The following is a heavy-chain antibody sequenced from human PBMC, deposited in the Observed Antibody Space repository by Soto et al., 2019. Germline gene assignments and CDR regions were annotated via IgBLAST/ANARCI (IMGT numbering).Heavy chain of an antibody. CDR2: TYYRGNT. Sequence: QVQLQESGPGLVKPSQTLTLTCTVSDDSITGGGYFWTWIRQLPGKGLEWLGSTYYRGNTFYNPSLTSGGTISLDPSQSRVSLRVTSVTAADTAIYFCARGGSGTYHVWGQGTLVIVSS. J-gene: IGHJ4*02. CDR3: ARGGSGTYHV. D-gene: IGHD3-10*01. CDR1: DDSITGGGYF. V-gene: IGHV4-31*02.